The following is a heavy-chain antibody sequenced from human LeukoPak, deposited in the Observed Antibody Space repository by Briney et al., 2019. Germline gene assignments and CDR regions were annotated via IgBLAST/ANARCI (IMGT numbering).Heavy chain of an antibody. Sequence: ASVKVSCKASGYTFTGYYMHWVRQAPGQGLEWMGWINPNSGGTNYARKFQGRVTMTRDTSISTAYMELSRLRSDDTAVYYCARDLNYYGSGSYVFDYWGQGTLVTVSS. D-gene: IGHD3-10*01. V-gene: IGHV1-2*02. J-gene: IGHJ4*02. CDR2: INPNSGGT. CDR3: ARDLNYYGSGSYVFDY. CDR1: GYTFTGYY.